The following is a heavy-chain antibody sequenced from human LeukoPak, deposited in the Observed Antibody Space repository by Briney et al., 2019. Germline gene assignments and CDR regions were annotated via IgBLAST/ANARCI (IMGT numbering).Heavy chain of an antibody. CDR1: GFTFSNYA. CDR3: ARGFYYGLDV. CDR2: FSGSGGST. D-gene: IGHD3-16*01. V-gene: IGHV3-23*01. Sequence: GGSLRLSCAASGFTFSNYAMSWVRQAPGKGLQWVSAFSGSGGSTYYADSVKGRFTISRDNAKNSLYLQMNSLRAEDTAVYYCARGFYYGLDVWGKGTTVTVSS. J-gene: IGHJ6*04.